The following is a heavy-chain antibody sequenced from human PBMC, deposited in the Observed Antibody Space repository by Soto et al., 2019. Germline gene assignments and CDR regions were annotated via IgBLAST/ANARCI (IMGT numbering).Heavy chain of an antibody. J-gene: IGHJ1*01. CDR3: ARIGAAAGRKYFQH. CDR2: IKQDGSEK. V-gene: IGHV3-7*01. CDR1: GFTFSSYW. Sequence: EVQLVESGGGLVQPGGSLKLSCAASGFTFSSYWMTWVRQAPGKGLEWVANIKQDGSEKYYVGSVEGRFTISRDNAENSLYLQMESLGVEDTAVYYCARIGAAAGRKYFQHWGQGTLVTVSS. D-gene: IGHD6-13*01.